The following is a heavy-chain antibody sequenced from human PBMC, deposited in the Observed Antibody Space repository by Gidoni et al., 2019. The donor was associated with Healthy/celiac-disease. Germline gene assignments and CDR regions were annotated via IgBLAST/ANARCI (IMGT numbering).Heavy chain of an antibody. CDR1: GFTFSSYW. J-gene: IGHJ4*02. V-gene: IGHV3-74*01. CDR2: INSDGSST. CDR3: ARDPGYCSGGSCEKSSDY. Sequence: EVQLVESGGGLVQPGGSLRLSCAASGFTFSSYWMHWVRQAPGKGLVWVSRINSDGSSTSYADYVKGRFTISRDNAKNTLYLQMNRLRAEDTAVYYCARDPGYCSGGSCEKSSDYWGQGTLVTVSS. D-gene: IGHD2-15*01.